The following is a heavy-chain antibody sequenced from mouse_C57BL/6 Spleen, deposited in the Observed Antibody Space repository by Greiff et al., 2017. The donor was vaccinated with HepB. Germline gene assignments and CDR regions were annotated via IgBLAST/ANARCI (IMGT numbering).Heavy chain of an antibody. CDR1: GYTFTSYW. CDR2: IDPSDSET. Sequence: QVQLQQPGAELVRPGSSVKLSCKASGYTFTSYWMHWVKQRPIQGLEWIGNIDPSDSETHYNQKFKDKATLTVDKSSSTAYMQLSSLTSEDSAVYYCARGYYYGRGDWYFDVWGTGTTVTVSS. D-gene: IGHD1-1*01. V-gene: IGHV1-52*01. J-gene: IGHJ1*03. CDR3: ARGYYYGRGDWYFDV.